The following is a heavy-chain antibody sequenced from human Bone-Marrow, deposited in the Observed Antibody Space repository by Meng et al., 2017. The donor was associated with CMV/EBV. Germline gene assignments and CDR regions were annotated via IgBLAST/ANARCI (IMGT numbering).Heavy chain of an antibody. D-gene: IGHD2-15*01. V-gene: IGHV1-2*02. J-gene: IGHJ5*02. CDR2: INPNSGGT. Sequence: ASVKVSCKASGYTFTGYYVHWVRQAPGQGLEWMGWINPNSGGTNYAQKFQGRVTMTRDTSISTAYMELSRLRSDDTAVYYCARDRDPLVAVRLGWFDPWGQGTLVTGSS. CDR3: ARDRDPLVAVRLGWFDP. CDR1: GYTFTGYY.